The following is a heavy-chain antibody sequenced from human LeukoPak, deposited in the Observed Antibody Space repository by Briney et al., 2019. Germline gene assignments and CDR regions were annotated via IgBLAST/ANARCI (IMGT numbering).Heavy chain of an antibody. CDR2: NYYSGST. Sequence: SETLPLTCTVSGGSISTYYWSWIRQPPGKGLEWIGYNYYSGSTNYNPSLKSRVTLSVDTSRNQFSLKLSSVTAADTAMYYCARLRKRSLYDYDSGASRQSYYFDYWGQGTLVNVSS. J-gene: IGHJ4*02. CDR1: GGSISTYY. D-gene: IGHD3-22*01. V-gene: IGHV4-59*12. CDR3: ARLRKRSLYDYDSGASRQSYYFDY.